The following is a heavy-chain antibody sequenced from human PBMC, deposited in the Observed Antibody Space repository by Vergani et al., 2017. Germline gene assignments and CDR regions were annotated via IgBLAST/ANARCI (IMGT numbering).Heavy chain of an antibody. D-gene: IGHD6-19*01. CDR3: ARGQWLPTLSFDY. V-gene: IGHV1-2*02. CDR1: GYTFTGYY. J-gene: IGHJ4*02. CDR2: INPNSGGT. Sequence: QVQLVQSGAEVKKPGASVKVSCKASGYTFTGYYMHWVRQAPGQGLEWMGWINPNSGGTNYAQQFQGRVTMTRDTSISTAYMTLSRLGSDDEAVYYCARGQWLPTLSFDYWGQGTLVTVSS.